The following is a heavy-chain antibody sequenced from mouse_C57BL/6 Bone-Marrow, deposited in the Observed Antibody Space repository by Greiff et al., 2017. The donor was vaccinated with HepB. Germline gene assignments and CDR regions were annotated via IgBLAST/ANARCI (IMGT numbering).Heavy chain of an antibody. D-gene: IGHD1-1*01. CDR1: GFTFSSYG. V-gene: IGHV5-6-3*01. J-gene: IGHJ2*01. CDR3: ARDRDYGSTLFDY. Sequence: EVMLVESGGGLVQPGGSLKLSCAASGFTFSSYGMSWVRQTPDKRLELVATINSNGGSTYYPDSVKGRFTTSRDNAKNTLYLQMSSLKSEDTAMYYCARDRDYGSTLFDYWGQGTTLTVSS. CDR2: INSNGGST.